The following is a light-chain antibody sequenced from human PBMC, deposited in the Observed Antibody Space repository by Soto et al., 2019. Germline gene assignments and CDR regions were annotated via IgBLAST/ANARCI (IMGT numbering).Light chain of an antibody. Sequence: QSVLTQPPSVSGAPGQRVIISCTGSSSNFGVGNDVQWYQHLPEPAPKLFIFGNNNRPSGVPDRFSCSKSGHSASLAISWRQAEVEADYYCQSYDIGLRGYVFGTGTKLTVL. CDR1: SSNFGVGND. CDR2: GNN. J-gene: IGLJ1*01. V-gene: IGLV1-40*01. CDR3: QSYDIGLRGYV.